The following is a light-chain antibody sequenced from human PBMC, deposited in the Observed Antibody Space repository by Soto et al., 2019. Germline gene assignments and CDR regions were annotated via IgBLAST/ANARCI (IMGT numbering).Light chain of an antibody. CDR3: QQRNVWPPIT. CDR2: DST. J-gene: IGKJ5*01. Sequence: VLTQSPATLSLSPGERATLSCSASQSIHTSLAWYQQKSGKPPRLVIYDSTLRANGVPDRFGGSRSGTEFTLTINSLEPEDFAVYYCQQRNVWPPITFGQGTRLEI. V-gene: IGKV3-11*01. CDR1: QSIHTS.